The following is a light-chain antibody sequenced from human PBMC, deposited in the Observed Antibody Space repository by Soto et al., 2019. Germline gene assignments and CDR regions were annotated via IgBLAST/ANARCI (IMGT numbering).Light chain of an antibody. CDR2: DVS. Sequence: QSVLTQPASVSGSPGQSITISCTGTSSDVGGYNYVSWYQQYPGKAPKLMINDVSNRPSGVSNRFSGSKSGNTASLTISGLQAEDEADYYCSSYTSSSTHYVFGTGTKLTVL. V-gene: IGLV2-14*01. J-gene: IGLJ1*01. CDR1: SSDVGGYNY. CDR3: SSYTSSSTHYV.